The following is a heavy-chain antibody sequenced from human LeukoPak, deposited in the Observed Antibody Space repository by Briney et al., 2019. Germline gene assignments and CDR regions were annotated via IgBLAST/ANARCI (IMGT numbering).Heavy chain of an antibody. CDR2: IYISGST. CDR3: ASGGDTMIVDY. V-gene: IGHV4-61*02. J-gene: IGHJ4*02. Sequence: SETLSLTGTVSGNSISSGDNYWSWIRQPAGKGLEWIGRIYISGSTNYNPSLKSRVTMSVDTSKNQFSLKLSSVTAADTAVYYCASGGDTMIVDYWGQGTLVTVSS. D-gene: IGHD3-22*01. CDR1: GNSISSGDNY.